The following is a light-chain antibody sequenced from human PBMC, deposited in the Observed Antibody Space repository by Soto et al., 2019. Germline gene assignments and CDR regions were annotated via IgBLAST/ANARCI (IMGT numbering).Light chain of an antibody. Sequence: AIQLTQSPSSLSASVGGRVTITCRASQGIRSELGWYQQKPGKAHNLLIYTAYTLQSGVQSRFSGSGSGTDFTLTIRSLQPEDFATYYCIQDYNYPLTFGGGTKVDIK. CDR1: QGIRSE. J-gene: IGKJ4*01. V-gene: IGKV1-6*01. CDR2: TAY. CDR3: IQDYNYPLT.